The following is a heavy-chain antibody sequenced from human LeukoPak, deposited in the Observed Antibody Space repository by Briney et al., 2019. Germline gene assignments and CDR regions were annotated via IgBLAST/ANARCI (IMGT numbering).Heavy chain of an antibody. CDR2: ISSSGGTT. D-gene: IGHD6-6*01. J-gene: IGHJ4*02. V-gene: IGHV3-23*01. Sequence: PGGSLRLSCAASGFTFSSYWMSWVRQAPGKGLEWVSTISSSGGTTYYADSVKGRFTISRDSSKNTLYLQMNSLRAEDTALYYCAKDGMYSSSSSYYFDYWGQGTLVTVSS. CDR3: AKDGMYSSSSSYYFDY. CDR1: GFTFSSYW.